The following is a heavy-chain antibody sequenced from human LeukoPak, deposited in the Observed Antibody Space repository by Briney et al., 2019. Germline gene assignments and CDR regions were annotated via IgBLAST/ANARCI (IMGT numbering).Heavy chain of an antibody. CDR3: ARDPYDRGGYGAFDM. Sequence: GGSLRLSCAASGLTFNNCWMSWVRQAPGKGLEWVANIKGDGSAMQYLDSVKGRFTISIDNAENVLFLQMNSLRVEDTAVYYCARDPYDRGGYGAFDMWGQGTTVTVS. D-gene: IGHD3-22*01. V-gene: IGHV3-7*01. J-gene: IGHJ3*02. CDR2: IKGDGSAM. CDR1: GLTFNNCW.